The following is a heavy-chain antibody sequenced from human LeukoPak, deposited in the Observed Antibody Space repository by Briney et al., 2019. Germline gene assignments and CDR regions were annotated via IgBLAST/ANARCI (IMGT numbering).Heavy chain of an antibody. V-gene: IGHV1-18*01. CDR1: GYTFTSST. CDR3: ARIDPAIALGGFDI. J-gene: IGHJ3*02. D-gene: IGHD2-8*02. CDR2: VNGYNGNT. Sequence: VASVKVSCKASGYTFTSSTNFGWVRQAPGQGLEWMGWVNGYNGNTNYAQKVQGRVTMTTDTSTSTAYMELRSLRSDDTAMYYCARIDPAIALGGFDIWGQGTMVTVSS.